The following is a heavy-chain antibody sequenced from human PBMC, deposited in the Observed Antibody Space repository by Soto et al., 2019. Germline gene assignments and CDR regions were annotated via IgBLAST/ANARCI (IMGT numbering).Heavy chain of an antibody. Sequence: EVQLVETGGGLIQSGGSLRLSCAASGFTVSSDYMSWVRQAPGKGLEWVSVIYRGGSKYYADSVKGRFTISRDNAKNTLYLQMNSLRAEDTAVYYCARDKMGGAGSFDYWGQGTLVTVSS. CDR2: IYRGGSK. J-gene: IGHJ4*02. V-gene: IGHV3-53*02. CDR1: GFTVSSDY. CDR3: ARDKMGGAGSFDY. D-gene: IGHD6-19*01.